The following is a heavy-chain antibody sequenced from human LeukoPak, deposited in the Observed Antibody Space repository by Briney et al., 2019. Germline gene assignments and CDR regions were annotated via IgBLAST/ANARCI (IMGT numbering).Heavy chain of an antibody. Sequence: PSETLSLTRTVSGGSISSSSYYWGWIRQPPGKGLEWIGSIYYSGSTYYNPSLKSRVTISVDTSKNQFSLKLSSVTAADTAVYYCASTTRPSSSWTYYFDYWGQGTLVTVSS. J-gene: IGHJ4*02. CDR1: GGSISSSSYY. CDR2: IYYSGST. CDR3: ASTTRPSSSWTYYFDY. V-gene: IGHV4-39*07. D-gene: IGHD6-13*01.